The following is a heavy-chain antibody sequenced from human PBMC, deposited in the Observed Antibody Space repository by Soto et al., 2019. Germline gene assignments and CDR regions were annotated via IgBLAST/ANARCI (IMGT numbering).Heavy chain of an antibody. CDR3: ARQHPPADSMRAFDI. CDR2: IYYSGST. J-gene: IGHJ3*02. V-gene: IGHV4-39*01. CDR1: GGSISSSSYY. D-gene: IGHD3-22*01. Sequence: QLQLQESGPGLVKPSETLSLTCTVSGGSISSSSYYWGWIRQPPGKGLEWIGSIYYSGSTYYNPSHKRRVTISLDTSKSPFSLKLSSMTAADTAVYYCARQHPPADSMRAFDIWGQGTMVTVSS.